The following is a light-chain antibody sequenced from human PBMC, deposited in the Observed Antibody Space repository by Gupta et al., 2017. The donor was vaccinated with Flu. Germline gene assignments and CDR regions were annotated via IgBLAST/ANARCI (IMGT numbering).Light chain of an antibody. CDR3: SAWDSSLSAPV. J-gene: IGLJ3*02. CDR1: SNNVGNQG. CDR2: RNN. Sequence: QAGLTQPPSVSKGLRQTATLTCTGNSNNVGNQGAAWLQQHQGHPPKLLSYRNNNRPSGISERFSASRSGNTASLTITGLQPEDGADYYCSAWDSSLSAPVFGGGTKLTVL. V-gene: IGLV10-54*04.